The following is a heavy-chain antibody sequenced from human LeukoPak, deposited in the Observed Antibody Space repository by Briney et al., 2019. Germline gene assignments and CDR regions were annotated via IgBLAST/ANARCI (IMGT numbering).Heavy chain of an antibody. J-gene: IGHJ5*02. D-gene: IGHD2-2*01. V-gene: IGHV1-46*01. CDR1: GYTFTSYD. Sequence: ASVKVSCKASGYTFTSYDINWVRQAPGQGLEWMGIINPSGGSTSYAQKFQGRVTMTRDTSTSTVYMDLSSLRSEDTAFYYCARAPGSTSINWFDPWGQGTLVTVSS. CDR3: ARAPGSTSINWFDP. CDR2: INPSGGST.